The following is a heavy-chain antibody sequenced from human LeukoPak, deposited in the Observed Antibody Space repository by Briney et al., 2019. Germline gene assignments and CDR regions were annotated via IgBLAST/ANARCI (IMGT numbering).Heavy chain of an antibody. CDR2: INHSGST. D-gene: IGHD6-13*01. V-gene: IGHV4-34*01. CDR1: GGSFSGYY. J-gene: IGHJ5*02. CDR3: ARAVTSSSSWYKWVNWFDP. Sequence: PSETLSLTCAVYGGSFSGYYWSWIRQPPGKGLEWIGEINHSGSTNYNPSLKSRVTISVDTSKNQFSLNLTSVTAADTAVYYCARAVTSSSSWYKWVNWFDPWGQGTLVTVSS.